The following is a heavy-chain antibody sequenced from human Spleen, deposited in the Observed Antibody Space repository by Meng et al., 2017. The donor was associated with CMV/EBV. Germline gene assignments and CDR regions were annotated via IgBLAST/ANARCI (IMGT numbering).Heavy chain of an antibody. CDR1: GFTFSRYA. V-gene: IGHV3-30-3*01. Sequence: SLRLSCAASGFTFSRYALHWVRQAPGKGLEWVALISYDGTIEDYADSVKGRFTISRDNSKNTLFLQVNSLTPEDTAVYYCVRDSLTYSDFYDTSGYPDCWGQGTLVTVSS. D-gene: IGHD3-22*01. J-gene: IGHJ4*02. CDR2: ISYDGTIE. CDR3: VRDSLTYSDFYDTSGYPDC.